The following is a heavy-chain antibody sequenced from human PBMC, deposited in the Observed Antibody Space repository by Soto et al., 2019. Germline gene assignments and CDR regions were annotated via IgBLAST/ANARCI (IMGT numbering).Heavy chain of an antibody. J-gene: IGHJ6*02. CDR2: IRSSSSNI. D-gene: IGHD2-8*01. V-gene: IGHV3-21*01. CDR3: ARRCTNGVCPSSYYYYGMDV. Sequence: PGGSLRLSCADSAFTFSRYSMNWVRQAPGKGLGWVQSIRSSSSNIYYADSVKGRFTISRDNAKNSLYLKMNSLRAEDTAVYYCARRCTNGVCPSSYYYYGMDVWGQGTTVTVSS. CDR1: AFTFSRYS.